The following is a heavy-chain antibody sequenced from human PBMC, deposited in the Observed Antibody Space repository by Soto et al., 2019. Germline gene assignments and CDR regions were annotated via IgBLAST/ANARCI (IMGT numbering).Heavy chain of an antibody. J-gene: IGHJ5*02. V-gene: IGHV1-3*01. CDR3: ARGVEEDIVVVPAANA. D-gene: IGHD2-2*01. Sequence: ASVTVSCQASGSTFTSYAMHWVRQAPGQRLEWMGWINAGNGNTKYSQKFQGRVTITRDTSASTAYMELSSLRSEDTAVYYCARGVEEDIVVVPAANAWGQGTLVTVSS. CDR2: INAGNGNT. CDR1: GSTFTSYA.